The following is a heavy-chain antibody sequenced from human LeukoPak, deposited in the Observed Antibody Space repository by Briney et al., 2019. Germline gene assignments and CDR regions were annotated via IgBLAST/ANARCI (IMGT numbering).Heavy chain of an antibody. Sequence: PGGSLRLSCAASGFTFSNYGMHWVRQAPGKGLEGGTIIWYDGSNKYYADSVKGRFTISRDNSKNTLFLQMNSLRAEDTAVYYCARDKLTGNAFDIWGQGTMVTVSS. CDR3: ARDKLTGNAFDI. D-gene: IGHD3-10*01. CDR2: IWYDGSNK. V-gene: IGHV3-33*01. CDR1: GFTFSNYG. J-gene: IGHJ3*02.